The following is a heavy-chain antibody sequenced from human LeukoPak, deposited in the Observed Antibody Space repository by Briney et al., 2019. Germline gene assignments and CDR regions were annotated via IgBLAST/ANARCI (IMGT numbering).Heavy chain of an antibody. V-gene: IGHV1-18*01. CDR1: GHTFTTSY. D-gene: IGHD6-13*01. CDR2: ISAYNSKT. CDR3: ARGSTFYPCIDY. J-gene: IGHJ4*02. Sequence: GASVRVSCKASGHTFTTSYINWVRRAPGQGLEWMVWISAYNSKTSYAQKFQSTVTMTADSSTDTAYMELTSLRSDDTAMYYCARGSTFYPCIDYWGQGTQVTVSS.